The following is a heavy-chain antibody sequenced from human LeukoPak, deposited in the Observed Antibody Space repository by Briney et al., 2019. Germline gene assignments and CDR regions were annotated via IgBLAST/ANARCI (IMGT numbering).Heavy chain of an antibody. CDR2: IIPIFGTA. Sequence: SVKVSCKASGGTFSSYAISWVRQAPGQGLEWMGGIIPIFGTANYAQKFLGRVTITTDESTSTAYMELSSLRSEDTAVYYCARDDGSSGYYHRIWFDPWGQGTLVTVSS. D-gene: IGHD3-22*01. V-gene: IGHV1-69*05. CDR3: ARDDGSSGYYHRIWFDP. J-gene: IGHJ5*02. CDR1: GGTFSSYA.